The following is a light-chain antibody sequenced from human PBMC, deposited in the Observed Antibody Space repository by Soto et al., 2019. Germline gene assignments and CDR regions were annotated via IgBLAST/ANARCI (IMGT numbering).Light chain of an antibody. CDR1: SSDVGGYNY. Sequence: QSALTQPPSVSGSPGQSITISCTGTSSDVGGYNYVSWYQQHPGKAPKLMIYEVSNRPSGVSNRFSGSKSGNTASLTISGLQADDEADYYCRSYTSSRSLVVFGGGTKLTVL. J-gene: IGLJ2*01. V-gene: IGLV2-14*01. CDR2: EVS. CDR3: RSYTSSRSLVV.